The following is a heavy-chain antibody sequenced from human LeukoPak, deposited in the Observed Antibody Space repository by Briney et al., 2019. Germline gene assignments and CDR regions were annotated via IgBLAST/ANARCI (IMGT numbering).Heavy chain of an antibody. J-gene: IGHJ4*02. CDR1: GGSIRSSDYF. V-gene: IGHV4-39*01. CDR3: ARPSITGTFSPFDY. CDR2: VFFSGDT. D-gene: IGHD1-7*01. Sequence: SETLSLTCTISGGSIRSSDYFWGWIRQSPGKGLEWIGSVFFSGDTYYNPSLESRVTISVDTSKNQFSLKLSSVTAADTAVYYCARPSITGTFSPFDYWGQGTLVTVSS.